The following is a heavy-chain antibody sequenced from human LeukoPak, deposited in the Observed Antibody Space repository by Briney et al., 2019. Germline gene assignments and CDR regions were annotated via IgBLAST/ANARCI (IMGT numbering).Heavy chain of an antibody. V-gene: IGHV3-9*01. D-gene: IGHD2-21*01. CDR1: GFTFDDYA. J-gene: IGHJ4*02. CDR3: AREVDSFPACDY. CDR2: ISWNSGSI. Sequence: PGGSLRLSCAASGFTFDDYAMHWVRQAPGRGLEWVSGISWNSGSIGYADSVKGRFTISRDNAKNSLYLQMDNLRAEDTAVYYCAREVDSFPACDYWGQGALVTVSS.